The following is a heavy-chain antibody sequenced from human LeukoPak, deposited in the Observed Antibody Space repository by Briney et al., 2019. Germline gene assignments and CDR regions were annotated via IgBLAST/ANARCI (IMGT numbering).Heavy chain of an antibody. D-gene: IGHD2-15*01. CDR2: ISYDGSNK. J-gene: IGHJ4*02. CDR3: AKRMRYCSGGSCYSVLMDY. CDR1: GFTFSSYG. Sequence: GGSLRLSCAASGFTFSSYGMHWVRQAPGKWLEWVAVISYDGSNKYYADSVKGRFTISRDNSKNTLYLQMNSLRAEDTAVYHCAKRMRYCSGGSCYSVLMDYWGQGTLVTVSS. V-gene: IGHV3-30*18.